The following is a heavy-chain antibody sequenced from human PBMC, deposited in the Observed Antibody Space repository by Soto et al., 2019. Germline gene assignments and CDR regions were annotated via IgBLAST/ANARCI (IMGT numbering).Heavy chain of an antibody. J-gene: IGHJ6*02. Sequence: QVQLQESGPGLVKPSQTLSLTCTVSGGSISSGDYYWSWIRQPPGKGLEWIGYIYYSGSTYYNPSRKSRVTISVDTSKNQFSLKLSSVTAADTAVYYCARVIAYCSGGSCYWGGMDVWGQGTTVTVSS. V-gene: IGHV4-30-4*01. CDR1: GGSISSGDYY. CDR3: ARVIAYCSGGSCYWGGMDV. D-gene: IGHD2-15*01. CDR2: IYYSGST.